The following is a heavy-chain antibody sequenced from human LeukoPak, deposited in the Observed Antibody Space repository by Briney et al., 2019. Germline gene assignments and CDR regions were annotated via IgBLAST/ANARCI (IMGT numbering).Heavy chain of an antibody. Sequence: GGSLRLSCVVSGFTLSSRWMMWVRQAPGEGLEWMTNINRDGSEKNYVDSVKGRFTITRDNAENSLYLQMNSLKVGDSAIYYCATYDSWSGYNIAYWGQGTLVTVSS. D-gene: IGHD3-3*01. CDR1: GFTLSSRW. V-gene: IGHV3-7*03. J-gene: IGHJ4*02. CDR3: ATYDSWSGYNIAY. CDR2: INRDGSEK.